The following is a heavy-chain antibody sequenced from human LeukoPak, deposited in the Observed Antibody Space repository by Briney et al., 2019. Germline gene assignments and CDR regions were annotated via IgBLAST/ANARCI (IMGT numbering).Heavy chain of an antibody. CDR1: GGSINTYF. D-gene: IGHD3-10*01. Sequence: SETLSLTCAVSGGSINTYFWSWIQQPPGKGLEWIGYMYYSGSTNYNPSLKSRATISMDTSKNQFSLKLNSVTAADTAVYYCARQIAWGVGRFDYWGQGTLATVSA. CDR2: MYYSGST. V-gene: IGHV4-59*08. CDR3: ARQIAWGVGRFDY. J-gene: IGHJ4*02.